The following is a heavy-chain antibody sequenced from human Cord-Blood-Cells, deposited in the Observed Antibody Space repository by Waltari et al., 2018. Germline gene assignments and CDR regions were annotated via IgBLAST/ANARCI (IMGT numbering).Heavy chain of an antibody. Sequence: EVQLVQYGAEVKKPGATVKISCKVSGYTFTDYYMHWVQQAPGKGLEGMGRVDPEDGETIDAEKFQGRVTRTADTSTDTAYMELSSLRSEDTAVYYCATLASLHQSVIFDYWGQGTLVTVSS. J-gene: IGHJ4*02. CDR2: VDPEDGET. CDR3: ATLASLHQSVIFDY. V-gene: IGHV1-69-2*01. D-gene: IGHD4-4*01. CDR1: GYTFTDYY.